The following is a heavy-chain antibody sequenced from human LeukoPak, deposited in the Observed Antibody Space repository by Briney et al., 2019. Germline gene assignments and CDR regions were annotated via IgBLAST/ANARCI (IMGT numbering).Heavy chain of an antibody. Sequence: GGSLRLSCAASGFTFSSYAMSWVAQAPGKGLEGVSPIRGSGVTTYTADSVNGRFTISRDNSKNTLYLQMNSLRAEDTAVYYCAKDGQQLAGWGQGTLVTVSS. CDR3: AKDGQQLAG. D-gene: IGHD6-13*01. V-gene: IGHV3-23*01. CDR2: IRGSGVTT. CDR1: GFTFSSYA. J-gene: IGHJ4*02.